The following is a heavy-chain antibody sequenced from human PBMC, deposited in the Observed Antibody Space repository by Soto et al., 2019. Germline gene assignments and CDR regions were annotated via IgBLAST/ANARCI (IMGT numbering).Heavy chain of an antibody. Sequence: EVHLVDSGGGLVQPGGSLRLSCVASGFPFSSYWMSWVRQAPGKGLEWVANIKEDGSDKYYVDSVKGRFTISRDNAKNSPYLQMNSLRVEDTAVYYCVGVSLTGSWGQGTLVAVSS. D-gene: IGHD3-9*01. CDR1: GFPFSSYW. CDR3: VGVSLTGS. J-gene: IGHJ5*02. CDR2: IKEDGSDK. V-gene: IGHV3-7*01.